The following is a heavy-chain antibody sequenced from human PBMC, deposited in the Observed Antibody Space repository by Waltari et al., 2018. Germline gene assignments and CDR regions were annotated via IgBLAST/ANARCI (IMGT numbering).Heavy chain of an antibody. CDR2: ICHSGRT. V-gene: IGHV4-38-2*02. CDR3: ARLGGTYFPFDY. J-gene: IGHJ4*02. Sequence: QVQLQESGPGLVKPSETLSLTCSVSGYSISNGYYWAWIRQPPGKGLEWLGSICHSGRTFYNLSLKSRVTISVDTSKNQFSLKLSSVTAADRAVYFCARLGGTYFPFDYWGQGALVTVSS. CDR1: GYSISNGYY. D-gene: IGHD1-26*01.